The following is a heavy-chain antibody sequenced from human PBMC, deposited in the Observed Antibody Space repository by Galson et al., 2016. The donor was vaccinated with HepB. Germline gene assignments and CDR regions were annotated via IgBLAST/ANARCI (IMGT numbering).Heavy chain of an antibody. CDR1: GFTFRSYA. D-gene: IGHD3-10*01. V-gene: IGHV3-23*01. CDR2: ISGSGGST. J-gene: IGHJ4*02. CDR3: AKFASGTYYLDSFDY. Sequence: SLRLSCAASGFTFRSYAMTWVRQAPGKGLEWVSTISGSGGSTYHADSVKGRFTISRDNSKNTVYLQMNSLRAEDTAVYYCAKFASGTYYLDSFDYWGQGTLVTVCS.